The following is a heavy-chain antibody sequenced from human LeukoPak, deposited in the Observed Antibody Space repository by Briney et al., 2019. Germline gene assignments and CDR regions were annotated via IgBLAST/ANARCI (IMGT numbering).Heavy chain of an antibody. CDR1: GGSISSYY. D-gene: IGHD1-26*01. J-gene: IGHJ3*02. Sequence: SETLSLTCTVSGGSISSYYWSWIRQPPGKGLEWIGYIYYSGSTNYNPSLKSRVTISVDTSKNQFSLKLSSVTAADTAVYYCARDNIVGATYPHDAFDIWGQGTMVTVSS. CDR3: ARDNIVGATYPHDAFDI. V-gene: IGHV4-59*01. CDR2: IYYSGST.